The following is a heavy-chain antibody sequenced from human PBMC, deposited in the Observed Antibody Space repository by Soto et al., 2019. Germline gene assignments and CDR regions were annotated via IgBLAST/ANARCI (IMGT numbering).Heavy chain of an antibody. J-gene: IGHJ5*02. CDR1: GFTFSSFV. CDR2: ISASGGRT. V-gene: IGHV3-23*01. Sequence: EVQLLESGGGLVQPGGSLRLSCAASGFTFSSFVMTWVRQAPWKGLEWVSSISASGGRTYYADSVKGRFTISRDDSKNTMYLQMNSLRADDTALYYCATDRTADRGLYFCWFVPCGQGTLVTVSS. D-gene: IGHD2-8*02. CDR3: ATDRTADRGLYFCWFVP.